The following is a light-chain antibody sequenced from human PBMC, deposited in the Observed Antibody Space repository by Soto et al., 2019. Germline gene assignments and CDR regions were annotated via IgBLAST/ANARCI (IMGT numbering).Light chain of an antibody. CDR3: SSYTTTNTYV. J-gene: IGLJ1*01. Sequence: QSVLTQPASVSGSPGQSITISCTGTSSDVGSYNYVSWYQQHPGKAPKLMIYEVSYRSSGASNRFSGTKSGNTASLTISGLQGEDEADYYCSSYTTTNTYVFGNGTKVTVL. CDR2: EVS. V-gene: IGLV2-14*01. CDR1: SSDVGSYNY.